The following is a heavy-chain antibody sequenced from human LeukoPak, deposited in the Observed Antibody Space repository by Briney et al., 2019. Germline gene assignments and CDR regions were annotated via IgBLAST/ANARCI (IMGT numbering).Heavy chain of an antibody. CDR1: GGSISSYY. D-gene: IGHD3-3*01. CDR3: ARSYYDFVYYYMDV. CDR2: IYYSGST. Sequence: PSETLSLTCTVSGGSISSYYWSWIRQPPGKGLEWIGYIYYSGSTNYNPSLKSRVTISVDTSKNQFSLKLSSVTAADTAVYYCARSYYDFVYYYMDVWGKGTTVTVSS. V-gene: IGHV4-59*01. J-gene: IGHJ6*03.